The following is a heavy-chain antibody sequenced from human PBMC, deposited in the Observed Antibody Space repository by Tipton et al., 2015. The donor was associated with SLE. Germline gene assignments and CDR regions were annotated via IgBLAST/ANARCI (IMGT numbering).Heavy chain of an antibody. Sequence: TLSLTCTVSGGSMSTYYWSWIRQPPGKGLEWIGYIYRSGSTNYNPSLRSRVTISVDTSKNQLSLQLSSVTTADTAVYYCARGDPQGLEPFDYWGQGTLVTVSS. J-gene: IGHJ4*02. D-gene: IGHD1-1*01. V-gene: IGHV4-59*01. CDR1: GGSMSTYY. CDR3: ARGDPQGLEPFDY. CDR2: IYRSGST.